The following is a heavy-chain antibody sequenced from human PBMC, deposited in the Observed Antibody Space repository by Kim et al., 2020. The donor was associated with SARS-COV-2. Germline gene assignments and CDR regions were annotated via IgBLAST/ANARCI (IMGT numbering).Heavy chain of an antibody. J-gene: IGHJ6*01. V-gene: IGHV4-34*01. CDR3: ARDGRASWLTPLSYYYGM. CDR2: INHSGST. D-gene: IGHD3-9*01. Sequence: SETLSLTCAVYGGSFSGYYWSWIRQPPGKGLEWIGEINHSGSTNYNPSLKSRVTISVDTSKNQFSLKLSSVTAADTAVYYCARDGRASWLTPLSYYYGM. CDR1: GGSFSGYY.